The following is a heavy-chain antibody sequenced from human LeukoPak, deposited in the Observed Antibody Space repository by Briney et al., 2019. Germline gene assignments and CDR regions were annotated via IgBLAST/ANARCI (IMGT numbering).Heavy chain of an antibody. CDR1: GGSISSYY. Sequence: PSETLSLTCTVSGGSISSYYCSWIRQPPGKGLEWIGYIYYSVSTNYNPSLKSRVTISVDTSKNQFSLKLSSVTAADTAVYYCARLYSGYDPNFDYWGQGTLVIVSS. CDR3: ARLYSGYDPNFDY. D-gene: IGHD5-12*01. J-gene: IGHJ4*02. CDR2: IYYSVST. V-gene: IGHV4-59*08.